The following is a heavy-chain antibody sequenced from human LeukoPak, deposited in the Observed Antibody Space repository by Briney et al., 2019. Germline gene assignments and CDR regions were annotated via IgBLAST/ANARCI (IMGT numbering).Heavy chain of an antibody. D-gene: IGHD3-22*01. Sequence: SETLSLTCAVSGGSISSGGYSWSWIRQPPGKGLEWIGYIYHGGSTYYNPSLKSRVTISVDRSKNQFSLKLSSVTAADTAVYYCAREDDSSGWNAFDIWGQGTMVTVSS. CDR2: IYHGGST. CDR3: AREDDSSGWNAFDI. J-gene: IGHJ3*02. CDR1: GGSISSGGYS. V-gene: IGHV4-30-2*01.